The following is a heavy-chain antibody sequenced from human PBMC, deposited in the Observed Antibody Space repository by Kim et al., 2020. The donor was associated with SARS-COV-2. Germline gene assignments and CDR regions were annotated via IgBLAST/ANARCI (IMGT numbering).Heavy chain of an antibody. J-gene: IGHJ5*02. V-gene: IGHV3-9*01. D-gene: IGHD3-16*01. CDR3: AKDMSSSVWTGFDP. Sequence: DALNGRFTISRDKAKNALYLQMHSLRAEDTALYYCAKDMSSSVWTGFDPWGQGTLVTVSS.